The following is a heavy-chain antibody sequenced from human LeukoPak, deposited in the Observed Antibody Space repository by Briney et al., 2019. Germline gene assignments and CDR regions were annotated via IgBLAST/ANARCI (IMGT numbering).Heavy chain of an antibody. V-gene: IGHV4-30-2*01. CDR2: IYHSGST. D-gene: IGHD1-26*01. J-gene: IGHJ4*02. CDR1: GGSISSGGYY. Sequence: PSETLSLTCTVSGGSISSGGYYWSWIRQPPGKGLEWIGYIYHSGSTYYNPSLKSRVTISVDRSKNQFSLKLSSVTAADTAVYYCARGEYARQPPYGSYPEDYWGQGTLVTVSS. CDR3: ARGEYARQPPYGSYPEDY.